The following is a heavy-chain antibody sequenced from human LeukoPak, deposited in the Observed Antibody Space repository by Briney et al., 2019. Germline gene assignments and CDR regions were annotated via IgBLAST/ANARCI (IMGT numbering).Heavy chain of an antibody. Sequence: SETLSLTCIVSGGSINNYYWSWLRQSAGKGLEWIGHIYSSGLTNYNPSLKSRVTMSVDTSKDQFSLKLASVTAADTAVYYCARQGRRGYEGDYWGQGTLVTVFS. D-gene: IGHD3-10*01. J-gene: IGHJ4*02. CDR2: IYSSGLT. CDR3: ARQGRRGYEGDY. CDR1: GGSINNYY. V-gene: IGHV4-4*07.